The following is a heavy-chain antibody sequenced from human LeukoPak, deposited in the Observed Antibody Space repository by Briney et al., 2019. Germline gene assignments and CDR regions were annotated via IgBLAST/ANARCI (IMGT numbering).Heavy chain of an antibody. CDR3: ARDLASLKWIQLSNWFDP. V-gene: IGHV4-4*02. CDR1: GGSISSSNW. D-gene: IGHD5-18*01. CDR2: IYHSGST. Sequence: NPSETLSLTCAVSGGSISSSNWWSWVRQPPGKGLEWIGEIYHSGSTNYNPSLKSRVTISVDKSKNQFSLKLSSVTAADTAVYYCARDLASLKWIQLSNWFDPWGQGTLVTVSS. J-gene: IGHJ5*02.